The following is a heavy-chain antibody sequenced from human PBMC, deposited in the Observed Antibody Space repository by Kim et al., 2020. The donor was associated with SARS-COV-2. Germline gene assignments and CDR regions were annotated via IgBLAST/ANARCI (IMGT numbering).Heavy chain of an antibody. Sequence: GGSLRLSCAASGFTFSSYAMHWVRQAPGKGLEWVAVISYDGSNKYYADSVKGRFTISRDNSKNTLYLQMNSLRAEDTAVYYCASFDSWYSSGWYPLSPTLTDAFDIWGQGTMVTVSS. CDR2: ISYDGSNK. V-gene: IGHV3-30*04. CDR1: GFTFSSYA. J-gene: IGHJ3*02. CDR3: ASFDSWYSSGWYPLSPTLTDAFDI. D-gene: IGHD6-19*01.